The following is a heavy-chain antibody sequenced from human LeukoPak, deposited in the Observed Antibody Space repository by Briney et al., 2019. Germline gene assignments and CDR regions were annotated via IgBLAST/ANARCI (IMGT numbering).Heavy chain of an antibody. CDR1: GFTFSSYG. J-gene: IGHJ6*02. D-gene: IGHD6-13*01. V-gene: IGHV3-30*03. Sequence: GGSLRLSCAASGFTFSSYGMHWVRQAPGKGLEWVAVISYDGSNKYYADSVEGRFTISRDNSKNTLYLQMNSLRAEDTAVYYCASGSSSWYEVYYYGMDVWGQGTTVTVSS. CDR3: ASGSSSWYEVYYYGMDV. CDR2: ISYDGSNK.